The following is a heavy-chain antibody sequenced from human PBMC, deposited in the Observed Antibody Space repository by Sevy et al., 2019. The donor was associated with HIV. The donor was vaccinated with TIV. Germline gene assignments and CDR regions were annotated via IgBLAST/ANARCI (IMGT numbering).Heavy chain of an antibody. V-gene: IGHV4-59*01. Sequence: SENLSLTYTVFGGSISSYYWNWIRQPPGKGLEWIGYIYYSGSTNYNPSLKSRVTISVDMSKNQFSLKLSSVTAADTAVHYCARESPLGVEWELSRPQNWFDPWGQGILVTVSS. D-gene: IGHD1-26*01. CDR3: ARESPLGVEWELSRPQNWFDP. CDR2: IYYSGST. J-gene: IGHJ5*02. CDR1: GGSISSYY.